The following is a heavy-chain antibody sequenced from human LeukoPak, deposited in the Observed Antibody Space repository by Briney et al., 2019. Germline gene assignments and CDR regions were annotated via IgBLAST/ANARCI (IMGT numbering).Heavy chain of an antibody. CDR1: GGSFSGYY. D-gene: IGHD2-2*01. CDR2: INHSGST. Sequence: SETLSLTCAVYGGSFSGYYWSWIRQPPGKGLEWIGEINHSGSTNYNPSLKSRVTISVDTSKNQFSLKLSSVTAADTAVYYCARLYCSSTSCLRNWFDPWGQGTLVTVSS. CDR3: ARLYCSSTSCLRNWFDP. J-gene: IGHJ5*02. V-gene: IGHV4-34*01.